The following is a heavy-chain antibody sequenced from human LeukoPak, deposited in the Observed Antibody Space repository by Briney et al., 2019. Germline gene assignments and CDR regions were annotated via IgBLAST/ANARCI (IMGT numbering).Heavy chain of an antibody. V-gene: IGHV4-34*01. Sequence: GSLRLSCAASGFTFSDYYWSWIRQPPGKGLEWIGEINHSGSTNYNPSLKSRVTISVDTSKNQFSLKLSSVTAADTAVYYCARPLHPSYYYGSGSLGYWGQGTLVTVSS. CDR1: GFTFSDYY. CDR2: INHSGST. J-gene: IGHJ4*02. CDR3: ARPLHPSYYYGSGSLGY. D-gene: IGHD3-10*01.